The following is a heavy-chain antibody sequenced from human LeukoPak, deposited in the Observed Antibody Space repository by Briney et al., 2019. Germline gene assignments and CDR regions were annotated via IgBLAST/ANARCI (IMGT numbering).Heavy chain of an antibody. CDR1: GYTFTGYY. V-gene: IGHV1-2*02. CDR3: ARDSAIVAATGDY. J-gene: IGHJ4*02. D-gene: IGHD2-15*01. CDR2: INPNSGGT. Sequence: ASVKVSRKASGYTFTGYYMHWVRQAPGQGLEWMGWINPNSGGTNYAQKFQGRVTMTRDTSISTAYMELSRLRSDDTAVYYCARDSAIVAATGDYWGQGTLVTVSS.